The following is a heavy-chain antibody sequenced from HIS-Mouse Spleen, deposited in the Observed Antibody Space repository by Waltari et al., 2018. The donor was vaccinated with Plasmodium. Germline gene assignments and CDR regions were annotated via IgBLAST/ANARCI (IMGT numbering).Heavy chain of an antibody. D-gene: IGHD6-13*01. CDR2: IKQDGREK. Sequence: EVQLVESGGGLVQPGGSMRLSCAASVSTFRSYGMSWVRQAPGKGREWVANIKQDGREKYYVDAVKGRFTISRDNAKNSLYLQMNSLRAEDTAVYYCASSWYWYFDLWGRGTLVTVSS. CDR1: VSTFRSYG. CDR3: ASSWYWYFDL. V-gene: IGHV3-7*01. J-gene: IGHJ2*01.